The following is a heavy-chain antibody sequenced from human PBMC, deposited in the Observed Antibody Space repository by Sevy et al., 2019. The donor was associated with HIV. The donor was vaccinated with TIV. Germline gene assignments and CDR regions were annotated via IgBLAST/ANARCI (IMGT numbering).Heavy chain of an antibody. CDR3: ATDPFSVTSSNDYMDV. V-gene: IGHV3-7*01. Sequence: GGSLRLSCAASGFTFSKYWMSWVRQAPGKGLEWVANIQKDGSGKYYVDAVKGRFTISRDNAKNSVYLQMNSLRAEDTAVYYCATDPFSVTSSNDYMDVWGKGTTVTVSS. CDR1: GFTFSKYW. D-gene: IGHD4-17*01. CDR2: IQKDGSGK. J-gene: IGHJ6*03.